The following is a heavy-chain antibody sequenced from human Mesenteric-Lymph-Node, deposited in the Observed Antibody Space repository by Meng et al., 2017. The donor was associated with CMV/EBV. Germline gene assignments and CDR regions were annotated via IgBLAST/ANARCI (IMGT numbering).Heavy chain of an antibody. Sequence: ASVKVSCKSSLYSYGIIWVRQAPGQGLDWMGWISPDTGETQYARKFQGRVTVSRDIFTNVIYMELKDLRSDDTAVYYCARGGRDSHFDPWGQGALVTVS. V-gene: IGHV1-18*01. CDR1: LYSYG. J-gene: IGHJ5*02. D-gene: IGHD4-11*01. CDR3: ARGGRDSHFDP. CDR2: ISPDTGET.